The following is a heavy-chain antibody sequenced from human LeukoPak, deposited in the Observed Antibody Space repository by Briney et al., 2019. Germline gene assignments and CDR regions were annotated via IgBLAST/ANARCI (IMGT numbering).Heavy chain of an antibody. CDR3: AREVADYGGYYYYHYMDV. D-gene: IGHD4-23*01. CDR1: GGSFSGYY. CDR2: INHSGST. J-gene: IGHJ6*03. Sequence: SETLSLTCAVYGGSFSGYYWSWIRQPPGKGLEWIGEINHSGSTNCNPSLKSRVTISVDTSKNQFSLKLSSVTAADTAMYYCAREVADYGGYYYYHYMDVWGKGTTVTISS. V-gene: IGHV4-34*01.